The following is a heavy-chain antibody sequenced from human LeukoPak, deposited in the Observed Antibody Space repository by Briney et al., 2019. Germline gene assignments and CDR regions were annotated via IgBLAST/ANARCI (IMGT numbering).Heavy chain of an antibody. Sequence: GGSLRLSCAASGFTFSSYGMHWVRQDPGKGLEWVAVIWYDGSNKYYADSVKGRFTISRDNSKNTLYLQMNSLRAEDTAVYYCAREKVGATRYFDYWGQGTLVTVSS. CDR2: IWYDGSNK. CDR1: GFTFSSYG. CDR3: AREKVGATRYFDY. J-gene: IGHJ4*02. V-gene: IGHV3-33*01. D-gene: IGHD1-26*01.